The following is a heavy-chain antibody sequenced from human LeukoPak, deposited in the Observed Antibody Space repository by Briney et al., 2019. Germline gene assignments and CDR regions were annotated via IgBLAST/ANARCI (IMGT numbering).Heavy chain of an antibody. D-gene: IGHD3-10*01. CDR3: ARSRIWFGEFLYYMDV. J-gene: IGHJ6*03. CDR1: GYTFTGYY. Sequence: ASVKVSCKASGYTFTGYYMHWVRQAPGQGLEWMGWINPNSGGTNYAQKFQGRVTMTRDTSISTAYMELSSLRSEDTAVYYCARSRIWFGEFLYYMDVWGKGTTVTISS. CDR2: INPNSGGT. V-gene: IGHV1-2*02.